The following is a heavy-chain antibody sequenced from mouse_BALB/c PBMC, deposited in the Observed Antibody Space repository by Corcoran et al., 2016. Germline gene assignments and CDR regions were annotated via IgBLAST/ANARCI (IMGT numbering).Heavy chain of an antibody. V-gene: IGHV1-26*01. CDR1: GYSFTGYY. D-gene: IGHD2-14*01. J-gene: IGHJ1*01. CDR3: ARSGEVRRLWYFDV. Sequence: EVQLQQSGPELVKPGASVKISCKASGYSFTGYYMHWVKQSHVKSLEWIGRINPYNGATSYNQNFKDKASLTVDKSSSTAYMELHSLTSEDSAVYYCARSGEVRRLWYFDVWGAGTTVTVSS. CDR2: INPYNGAT.